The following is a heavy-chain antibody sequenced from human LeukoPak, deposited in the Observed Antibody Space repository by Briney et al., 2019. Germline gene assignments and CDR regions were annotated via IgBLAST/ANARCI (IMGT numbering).Heavy chain of an antibody. CDR3: AAHITIVRGIDAFDI. J-gene: IGHJ3*02. CDR1: GFTFSSYA. V-gene: IGHV3-23*01. Sequence: PGGSLRLSCAASGFTFSSYAMSWVRQAPGKGLEWVSAISGSGGSTYYADSVKGRFTISRDNSKNTLYLQMNSLRAEDTAVYYCAAHITIVRGIDAFDIWGQGTMVTVSS. D-gene: IGHD3-10*01. CDR2: ISGSGGST.